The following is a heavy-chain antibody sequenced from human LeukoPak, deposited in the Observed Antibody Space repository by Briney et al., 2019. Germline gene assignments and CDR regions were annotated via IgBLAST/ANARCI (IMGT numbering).Heavy chain of an antibody. D-gene: IGHD4-23*01. Sequence: PSETLSLTCTVSGGSISSYYWSWIRQPPGKGLEWIGYIYYSGSTNYNPSLKSRVTISVDTSKNQFSLKLSSVTAADTAVYYCARHFRLMGVVTNGYFDYWGQGTLVTVSS. V-gene: IGHV4-59*08. CDR2: IYYSGST. CDR3: ARHFRLMGVVTNGYFDY. CDR1: GGSISSYY. J-gene: IGHJ4*02.